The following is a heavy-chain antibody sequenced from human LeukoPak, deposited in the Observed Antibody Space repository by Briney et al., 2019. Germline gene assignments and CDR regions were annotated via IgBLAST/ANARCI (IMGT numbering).Heavy chain of an antibody. D-gene: IGHD2-2*01. Sequence: GESLQISCKGSGYSFTSYWIGWVRQLPGKGLEWMGIIYPGDSDTRYSPSFQGQVTISADKSISTAYLQWSSLKASDTAMYYCARSYCSSTSCPNSVGWFDHWGQGTLVTVSS. CDR1: GYSFTSYW. V-gene: IGHV5-51*01. J-gene: IGHJ5*02. CDR2: IYPGDSDT. CDR3: ARSYCSSTSCPNSVGWFDH.